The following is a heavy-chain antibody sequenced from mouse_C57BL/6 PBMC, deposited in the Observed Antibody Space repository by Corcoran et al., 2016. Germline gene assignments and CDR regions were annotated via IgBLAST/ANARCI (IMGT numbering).Heavy chain of an antibody. CDR3: ARDGAYYYGSSAYYFDY. D-gene: IGHD1-1*01. CDR2: IYPGDGDT. CDR1: GYAFSSYW. V-gene: IGHV1-80*01. J-gene: IGHJ2*01. Sequence: QVQLQQSGAELVKPGASVKISCKASGYAFSSYWMNWVKQRPGKGLEWIGQIYPGDGDTNYNGKFKDKATLTADKSSSTAYMQLSSLTSEDSAVYFCARDGAYYYGSSAYYFDYWGQGTTLTVSS.